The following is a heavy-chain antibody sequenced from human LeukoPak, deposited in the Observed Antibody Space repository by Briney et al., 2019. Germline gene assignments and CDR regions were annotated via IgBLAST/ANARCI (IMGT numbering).Heavy chain of an antibody. V-gene: IGHV3-30-3*01. CDR1: GFTFSSYA. D-gene: IGHD3-16*01. CDR3: ASRLNMGGRVTMEAFYY. CDR2: ISYDGSNK. J-gene: IGHJ4*02. Sequence: PGGFLRLSCAASGFTFSSYAMHWVRQAPGKGLEWVAVISYDGSNKYYADSVKGRFTISRDNSKNTLYLQMNSLRAEDTAVYYCASRLNMGGRVTMEAFYYWGQGTLVTVSS.